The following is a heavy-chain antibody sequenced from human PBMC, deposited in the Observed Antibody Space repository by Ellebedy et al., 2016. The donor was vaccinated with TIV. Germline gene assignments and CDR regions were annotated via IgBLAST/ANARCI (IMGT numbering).Heavy chain of an antibody. Sequence: GGSLRLSCAASGFTFSGSALHWVRQAPGKGLEWVGRIRSKANNYATVYAESVKGRLTISRDDSKNTAYLQMDSLKTEDTAVYYCTKQRGSGSYFGSNGMDVWGQGTTVTVS. CDR2: IRSKANNYAT. V-gene: IGHV3-73*01. CDR1: GFTFSGSA. D-gene: IGHD1-26*01. CDR3: TKQRGSGSYFGSNGMDV. J-gene: IGHJ6*02.